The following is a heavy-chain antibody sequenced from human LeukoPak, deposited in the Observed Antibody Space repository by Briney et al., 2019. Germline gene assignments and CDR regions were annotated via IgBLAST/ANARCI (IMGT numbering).Heavy chain of an antibody. V-gene: IGHV3-21*01. J-gene: IGHJ5*02. CDR1: GFTFSSYS. Sequence: KAGGSLRLSSAASGFTFSSYSMNWVRQAPGKGLEWVSSISSSSSYIYYADSVKGRFTISRDNAKNSLYLQMNSLRAEDTAVYYCARAPGGYCSSTSCYVWFDPWGQGTLVTVSS. CDR2: ISSSSSYI. CDR3: ARAPGGYCSSTSCYVWFDP. D-gene: IGHD2-2*01.